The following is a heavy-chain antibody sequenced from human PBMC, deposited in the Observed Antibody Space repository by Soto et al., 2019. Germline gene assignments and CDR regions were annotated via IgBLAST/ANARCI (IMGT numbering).Heavy chain of an antibody. CDR1: GGTFSRFA. CDR2: IIPIFGTA. D-gene: IGHD1-26*01. CDR3: ARGAGAIAYYFDY. V-gene: IGHV1-69*01. J-gene: IGHJ4*02. Sequence: ASVKVLCKASGGTFSRFAYNRVQQSPGQGLEWMGGIIPIFGTANYAQKFQGRVTITADESKSTAEMELSSMRSEDTAVYYCARGAGAIAYYFDYWGQGTLVTV.